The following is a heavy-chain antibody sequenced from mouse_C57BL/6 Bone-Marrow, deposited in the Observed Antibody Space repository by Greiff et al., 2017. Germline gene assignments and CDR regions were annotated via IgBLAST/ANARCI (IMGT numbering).Heavy chain of an antibody. V-gene: IGHV5-17*01. D-gene: IGHD1-1*01. J-gene: IGHJ1*03. CDR2: ISSGSSTI. CDR1: GFTFSDYG. CDR3: ARRDYGSSPNWYLDV. Sequence: EVQGVESGGGLVKPGGSLKLSCAASGFTFSDYGMHWVRQAPGKGLEWVAYISSGSSTIYYADTVKGRFTISRDNAKNTLFLQMTSLRSEDTAMYYCARRDYGSSPNWYLDVWGTGTTVTVSS.